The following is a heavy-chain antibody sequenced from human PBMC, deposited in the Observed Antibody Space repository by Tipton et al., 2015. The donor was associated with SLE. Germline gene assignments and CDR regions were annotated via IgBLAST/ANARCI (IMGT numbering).Heavy chain of an antibody. V-gene: IGHV4-38-2*01. Sequence: LRLSCAASGFTFSSYGMHWIRQPPGKGLEWIGSIYYSGSTYYNPSLKSRVTISVDTSKNQFSLKLSSVTAADTAVYYCARGDGYNFDYWGQGTLVTVSS. J-gene: IGHJ4*02. CDR3: ARGDGYNFDY. CDR2: IYYSGST. CDR1: GFTFSSYG. D-gene: IGHD5-24*01.